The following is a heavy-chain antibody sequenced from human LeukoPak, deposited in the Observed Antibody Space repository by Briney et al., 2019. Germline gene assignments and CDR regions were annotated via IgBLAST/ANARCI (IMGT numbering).Heavy chain of an antibody. CDR3: ARDPIGSRWPYYFDY. CDR1: GYTFTTYA. V-gene: IGHV1-3*01. D-gene: IGHD2-15*01. CDR2: INAGNGNT. J-gene: IGHJ4*02. Sequence: ASVKVSCTASGYTFTTYAMHWVRQAPGQRLEWMGWINAGNGNTKHSQKFQARVTITRDTSASTAYMELSSLRSEDTAVYYCARDPIGSRWPYYFDYWGQGTLVTVSS.